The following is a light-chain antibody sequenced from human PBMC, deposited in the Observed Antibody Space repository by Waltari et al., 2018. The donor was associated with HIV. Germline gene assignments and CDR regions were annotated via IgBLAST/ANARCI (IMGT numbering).Light chain of an antibody. CDR2: VNSDGTH. V-gene: IGLV4-69*01. Sequence: QVVLTQSPSASASLGASVKLTCTLSSRHSSYAIAWHQQQPEKGPRFLMKVNSDGTHNKGDGIPHRFSGSTSGAERHLTISSLQSEDEADYYCQTWDTGLRVFGGGTKLTVL. J-gene: IGLJ3*02. CDR3: QTWDTGLRV. CDR1: SRHSSYA.